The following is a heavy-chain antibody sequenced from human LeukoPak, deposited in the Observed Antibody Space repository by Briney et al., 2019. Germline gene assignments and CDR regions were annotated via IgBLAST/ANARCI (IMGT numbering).Heavy chain of an antibody. D-gene: IGHD6-19*01. J-gene: IGHJ4*02. V-gene: IGHV3-23*01. CDR2: ISNSGGST. CDR1: GFTFSNYG. CDR3: AIDHRDTSGWHYYFDY. Sequence: PVGSLRLSSAASGFTFSNYGLTWVRQAPGKGLEWVSAISNSGGSTYYADSVTGRFTISRDTSKNTLYLQMSSLRAEDTAVYFCAIDHRDTSGWHYYFDYWGQGTLVTVSS.